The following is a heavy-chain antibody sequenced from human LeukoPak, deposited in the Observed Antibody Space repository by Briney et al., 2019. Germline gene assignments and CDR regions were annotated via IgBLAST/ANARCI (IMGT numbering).Heavy chain of an antibody. Sequence: GGSLRLSCAASGFTFSSYGMSWVRQAPGKGLEWVSAISGSGGSTYYADSVKGRFTISRDNSKNTLYLQMNSLRAEDTAVYYCAKQARDYDSSGYYRYYYYMDVWGKGTTVTISS. V-gene: IGHV3-23*01. CDR3: AKQARDYDSSGYYRYYYYMDV. CDR1: GFTFSSYG. J-gene: IGHJ6*03. D-gene: IGHD3-22*01. CDR2: ISGSGGST.